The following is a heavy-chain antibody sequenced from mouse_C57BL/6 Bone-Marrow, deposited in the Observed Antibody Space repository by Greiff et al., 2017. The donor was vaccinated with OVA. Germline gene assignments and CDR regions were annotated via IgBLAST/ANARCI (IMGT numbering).Heavy chain of an antibody. J-gene: IGHJ4*01. V-gene: IGHV5-9-1*02. D-gene: IGHD2-1*01. Sequence: EVKVEESGEGLVKPGGSLKLSCAASGFTFSSYAMSWVRQTPEKRLEWVAYISSGGDYIYYADTVKGRFTISRDNARNTLYLQMSSLKSEDTAMYYCTRANYGKGVDYWGQGTSVTVSS. CDR3: TRANYGKGVDY. CDR1: GFTFSSYA. CDR2: ISSGGDYI.